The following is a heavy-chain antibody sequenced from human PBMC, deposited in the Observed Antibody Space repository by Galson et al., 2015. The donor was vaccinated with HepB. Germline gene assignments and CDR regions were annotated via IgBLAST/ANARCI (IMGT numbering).Heavy chain of an antibody. CDR3: ARDPSGWLQFYPSEFDY. CDR1: GFTFSSYA. V-gene: IGHV3-23*01. CDR2: ISGSGGST. Sequence: SLRLSCAASGFTFSSYAMSWVRQAPGKGLEWVSAISGSGGSTYYADSVKGRFTISRDNSKNTLYLQMNSLRDEDTAVYYCARDPSGWLQFYPSEFDYWGQGTLVTVSS. J-gene: IGHJ4*02. D-gene: IGHD5-24*01.